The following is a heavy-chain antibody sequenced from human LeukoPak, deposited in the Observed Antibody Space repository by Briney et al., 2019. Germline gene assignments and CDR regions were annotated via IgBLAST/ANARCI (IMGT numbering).Heavy chain of an antibody. D-gene: IGHD1-26*01. Sequence: GGSLRLSCAASGFTFSSYAMSWVRQAPGKGLEWVSAISGSGGSTYYADSVKGRFTISRDNSKNTLYLQMNGLRAEDTAVYYCAKGPSYSEVFDYWGQGTLVTVSS. CDR1: GFTFSSYA. V-gene: IGHV3-23*01. J-gene: IGHJ4*02. CDR2: ISGSGGST. CDR3: AKGPSYSEVFDY.